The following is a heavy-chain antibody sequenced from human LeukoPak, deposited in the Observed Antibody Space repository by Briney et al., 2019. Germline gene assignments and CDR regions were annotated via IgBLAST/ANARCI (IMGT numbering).Heavy chain of an antibody. CDR3: ASEGYCSSTSCHPYYYYGMDA. CDR1: GGTFSSYA. D-gene: IGHD2-2*01. Sequence: SVKVSCKASGGTFSSYAISWVRQAPGQGLEWMGGIIPIFGTANYAQKFQGRVTITADESTSTAYMELSSLRSEDTAVYYCASEGYCSSTSCHPYYYYGMDAWGQGTTVTVSS. CDR2: IIPIFGTA. V-gene: IGHV1-69*13. J-gene: IGHJ6*02.